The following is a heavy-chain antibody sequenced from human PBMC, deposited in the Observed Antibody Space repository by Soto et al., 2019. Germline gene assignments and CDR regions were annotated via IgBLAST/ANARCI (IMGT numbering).Heavy chain of an antibody. CDR3: ARVGGTGGYTYGLDY. Sequence: QVQLVQSGPEVKKPGSSVKVSCKASGGTFSSYAISWVRQAPGQGLEWMGGIIPVFGIGIYAQKFQARVTITAVKSTNTADMELSSLRSEDTAVYFCARVGGTGGYTYGLDYWGQGTLVTVSS. CDR2: IIPVFGIG. J-gene: IGHJ4*02. CDR1: GGTFSSYA. D-gene: IGHD5-18*01. V-gene: IGHV1-69*17.